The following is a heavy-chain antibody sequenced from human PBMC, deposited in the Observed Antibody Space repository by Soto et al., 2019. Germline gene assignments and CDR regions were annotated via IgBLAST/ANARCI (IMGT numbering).Heavy chain of an antibody. V-gene: IGHV5-51*01. CDR1: GYSFTSYW. CDR2: IYPGDSDT. J-gene: IGHJ6*02. Sequence: GESLISCKGSGYSFTSYWIGWVRQLPGKGLEWMGIIYPGDSDTRYSPSFQGQVTISADKSISTAYLQWSSLKASDTAMYYCARLGFPGRNKYYYYGMDVWGQGTTVTVSS. CDR3: ARLGFPGRNKYYYYGMDV. D-gene: IGHD3-10*01.